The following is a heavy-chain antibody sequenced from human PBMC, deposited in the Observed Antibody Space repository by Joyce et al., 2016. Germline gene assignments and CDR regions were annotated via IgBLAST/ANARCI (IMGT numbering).Heavy chain of an antibody. V-gene: IGHV3-21*01. CDR2: ISREYTYI. CDR3: ARDVLTTVTKAYGY. D-gene: IGHD4-11*01. J-gene: IGHJ4*02. CDR1: GFIFSSYS. Sequence: EVQLVESGGGLVKPGESLRLSCTASGFIFSSYSMTWVRQAPGKGLECVSSISREYTYIVHADSVKGRFTISRDNARNSLYLQMNSLRAEDTAVYYCARDVLTTVTKAYGYWGQGTLVAVSS.